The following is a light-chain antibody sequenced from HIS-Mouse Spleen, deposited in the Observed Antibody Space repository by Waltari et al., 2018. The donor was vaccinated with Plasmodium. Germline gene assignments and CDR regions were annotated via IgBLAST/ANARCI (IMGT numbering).Light chain of an antibody. J-gene: IGKJ3*01. CDR1: QSVSSN. CDR2: GAS. V-gene: IGKV3-15*01. Sequence: EIVMTQSPATLSVSPGERATLSCRASQSVSSNLAWYQQKPGQAPRLLIYGASTRATGIPARFSVSGSGTEFTLTISSLQSEDFAGYYCQQYNNWSFTFGPGTKVDIK. CDR3: QQYNNWSFT.